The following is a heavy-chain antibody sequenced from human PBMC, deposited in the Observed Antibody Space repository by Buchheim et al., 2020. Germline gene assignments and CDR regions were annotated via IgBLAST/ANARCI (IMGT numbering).Heavy chain of an antibody. CDR3: AKAYHQGGTCYSACDY. CDR2: VSGNGGST. J-gene: IGHJ4*02. Sequence: EVQLVESGGGLVQPGGSLRLSCAASGFIFSNYGMSWVRQAPGKGLEWVSVVSGNGGSTFNADSVKGRFTISSDNSKNTLYLQMNSLRADDTAVYYCAKAYHQGGTCYSACDYWGQGTL. CDR1: GFIFSNYG. V-gene: IGHV3-23*04. D-gene: IGHD2-15*01.